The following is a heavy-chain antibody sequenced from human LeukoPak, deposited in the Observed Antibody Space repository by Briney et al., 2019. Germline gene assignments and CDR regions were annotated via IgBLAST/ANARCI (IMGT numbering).Heavy chain of an antibody. Sequence: SETLSLTCTVSGGSISSGDYYWSWIRQPPGKGLEWIGYIYYSGSTYYNPSLKSRVTISVDTSKNQFSLKLSSVTAADTAVYYCARKAYYYYYGMDVWGQGTTVTVSS. CDR1: GGSISSGDYY. CDR2: IYYSGST. V-gene: IGHV4-30-4*01. CDR3: ARKAYYYYYGMDV. J-gene: IGHJ6*02.